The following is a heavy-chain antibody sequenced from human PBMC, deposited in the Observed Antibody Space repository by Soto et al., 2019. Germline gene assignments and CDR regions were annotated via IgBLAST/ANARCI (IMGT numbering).Heavy chain of an antibody. CDR1: GGSFSGYY. CDR3: ASIAAAGFMKRPHLRY. Sequence: QVQLQQWGAGLLKPSETLSLTCAVYGGSFSGYYWSWIRQPPGKGLEWIGEINHSGSTNYNPSLRSRLTISVDTSKNQFPLQLSSVPAADTAVYYCASIAAAGFMKRPHLRYWGQGTLVTVSS. J-gene: IGHJ4*02. CDR2: INHSGST. V-gene: IGHV4-34*01. D-gene: IGHD6-13*01.